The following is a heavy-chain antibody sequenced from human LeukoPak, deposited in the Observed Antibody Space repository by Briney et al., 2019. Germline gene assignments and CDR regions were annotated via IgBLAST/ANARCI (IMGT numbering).Heavy chain of an antibody. Sequence: SETLSLTCAVYGESFSDYYWSWIRQPPGRGLEWIGEVNHGGTTNYNPSLKSRVIISADTSKNQFSLKLSSVTAADTAVYYCARTATVNYYDSSGVVWGQGTTVTVSS. D-gene: IGHD3-22*01. CDR2: VNHGGTT. V-gene: IGHV4-34*01. J-gene: IGHJ6*02. CDR1: GESFSDYY. CDR3: ARTATVNYYDSSGVV.